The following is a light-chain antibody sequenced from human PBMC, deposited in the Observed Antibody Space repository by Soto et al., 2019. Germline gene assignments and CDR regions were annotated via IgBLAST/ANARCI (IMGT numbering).Light chain of an antibody. CDR3: QQFDRPPCT. CDR1: QDISNY. J-gene: IGKJ1*01. Sequence: SRQTRHPYSLSSTVADRISISCVATQDISNYLNWYQQKPGKAPKLLIYAASNLQSGVPSRFSGSGSGTDFTFTINSLQPEDFATYFCQQFDRPPCTFGQGTKLDIK. V-gene: IGKV1-39*01. CDR2: AAS.